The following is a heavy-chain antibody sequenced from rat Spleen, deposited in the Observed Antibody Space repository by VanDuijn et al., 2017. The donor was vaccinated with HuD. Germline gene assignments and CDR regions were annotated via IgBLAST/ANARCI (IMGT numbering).Heavy chain of an antibody. CDR3: TRGLGDY. CDR2: IWSGGST. D-gene: IGHD5-1*01. Sequence: QVRLKESGPGLVQPSQTLSLTCTVSGFSLTTHHVSWVRQPPGKSLGWMGIIWSGGSTEYDSLLKSRLSISRDISESQVFLKMSSLEIDDTASYICTRGLGDYWGQGTLVTVSS. V-gene: IGHV2-15*01. CDR1: GFSLTTHH. J-gene: IGHJ3*01.